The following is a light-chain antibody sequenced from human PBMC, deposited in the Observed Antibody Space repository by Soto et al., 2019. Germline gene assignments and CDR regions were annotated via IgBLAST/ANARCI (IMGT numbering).Light chain of an antibody. CDR3: QQYNNWPGT. J-gene: IGKJ1*01. CDR2: GAS. V-gene: IGKV3-20*01. CDR1: QSVSSSY. Sequence: EIVMTQSPATLSVSPGERATLSCRASQSVSSSYLAWYQQKPGQAPRLLIYGASSRATGIPDRFSGSGSGTDFTLTISRLEPEDFAVYYCQQYNNWPGTFGQGTKVDIK.